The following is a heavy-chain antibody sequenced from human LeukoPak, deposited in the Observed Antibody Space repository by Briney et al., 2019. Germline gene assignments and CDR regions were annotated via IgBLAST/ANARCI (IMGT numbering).Heavy chain of an antibody. CDR2: IYYSGST. V-gene: IGHV4-61*01. CDR1: SGSISTSNYY. CDR3: ARDLKYGGNSGAFDI. Sequence: PSETLSLTCTVSSGSISTSNYYWGWVRQPPGKGLEWIGYIYYSGSTNYNPSLKSRVTISVDTSKNQFSLKLSSVTAADTAVYYCARDLKYGGNSGAFDIWGQGTMVTVSS. J-gene: IGHJ3*02. D-gene: IGHD4-23*01.